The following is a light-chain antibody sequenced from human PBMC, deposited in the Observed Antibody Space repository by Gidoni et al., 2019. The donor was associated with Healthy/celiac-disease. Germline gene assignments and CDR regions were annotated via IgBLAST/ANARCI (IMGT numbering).Light chain of an antibody. CDR3: SSYTISSTPV. V-gene: IGLV2-14*01. CDR2: DVS. Sequence: QSALTQPASVSGSPGQSITISCTGTSSDVGGYNYVSWYQQNPGKAPKLMIYDVSNRPSGVSNRFSGSESGNTASLTISGLQAEDEADYYCSSYTISSTPVFGTGTKVTVL. CDR1: SSDVGGYNY. J-gene: IGLJ1*01.